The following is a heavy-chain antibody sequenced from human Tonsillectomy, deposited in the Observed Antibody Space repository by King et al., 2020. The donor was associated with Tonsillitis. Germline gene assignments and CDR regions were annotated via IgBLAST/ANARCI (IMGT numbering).Heavy chain of an antibody. D-gene: IGHD6-13*01. V-gene: IGHV4-61*02. Sequence: QLQESGPGLVKPSQTLSLTCTVSGGSISSGSFYWSWIRQPAGKGLEWIGRIYTSGSTNYNPSLKSRVTMSVDTSKNQFSLNLSSVTAADTAVYYCARDSKGSSSYFSDFDFWGQGTLVTVSS. CDR1: GGSISSGSFY. J-gene: IGHJ4*02. CDR2: IYTSGST. CDR3: ARDSKGSSSYFSDFDF.